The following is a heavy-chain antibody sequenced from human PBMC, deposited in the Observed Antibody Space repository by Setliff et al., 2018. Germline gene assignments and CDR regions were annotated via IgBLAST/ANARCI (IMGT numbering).Heavy chain of an antibody. J-gene: IGHJ6*03. CDR3: ARDRRDYIGSGSSEIDYYYYYYMDV. V-gene: IGHV4-4*08. CDR2: IYTSGST. Sequence: PSETLSLTCTVSGGSISSYYWSWIRQPPWKGLEWIGYIYTSGSTNYNPSLKSRVTISLDTSKDQVSLKLTSATAADTAIYYCARDRRDYIGSGSSEIDYYYYYYMDVWGKGTTVTVSS. D-gene: IGHD3-10*01. CDR1: GGSISSYY.